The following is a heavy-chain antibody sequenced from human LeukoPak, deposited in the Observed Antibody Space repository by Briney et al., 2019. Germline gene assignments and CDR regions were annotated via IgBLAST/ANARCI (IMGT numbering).Heavy chain of an antibody. Sequence: GGSLRLSCAASGFTFNTHGMHWARQAPGKGLEWVAAIWFDGSVKHYSGAVKGRFTISRDNSLDTLYLQMNSLRVEDTAMYYCAKDTAIQFLEPAFWGQGTLVTVSS. D-gene: IGHD3-3*01. CDR1: GFTFNTHG. CDR3: AKDTAIQFLEPAF. V-gene: IGHV3-33*06. CDR2: IWFDGSVK. J-gene: IGHJ4*02.